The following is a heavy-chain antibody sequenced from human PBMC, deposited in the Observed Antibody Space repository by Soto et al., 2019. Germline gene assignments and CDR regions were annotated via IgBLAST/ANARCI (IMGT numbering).Heavy chain of an antibody. CDR1: RFTCSKYW. D-gene: IGHD3-16*02. V-gene: IGHV3-7*01. Sequence: EVQLVESGGGLVQPGGSLRLSCAASRFTCSKYWMSWVRQAPGKGPEWVANISPAGSEKLYVGSVKGRFTISRDNAENSLFLQMNSLRAEDTAVYYCARDQGYLDYWGQGAPVTVSS. CDR2: ISPAGSEK. CDR3: ARDQGYLDY. J-gene: IGHJ4*02.